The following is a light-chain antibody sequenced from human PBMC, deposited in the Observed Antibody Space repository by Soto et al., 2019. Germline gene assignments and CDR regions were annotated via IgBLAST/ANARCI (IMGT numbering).Light chain of an antibody. CDR2: ETS. CDR1: QSISSH. V-gene: IGKV1-5*03. CDR3: LQYDKSSPYT. J-gene: IGKJ2*01. Sequence: DIQVTQSPSTLSASVGDRVTITCRASQSISSHLAWYRQKPGKAPNLLIFETSNLHVGVPSRISASGTGTEFTLTITNLQPDDFATYYCLQYDKSSPYTFGQGTNLEI.